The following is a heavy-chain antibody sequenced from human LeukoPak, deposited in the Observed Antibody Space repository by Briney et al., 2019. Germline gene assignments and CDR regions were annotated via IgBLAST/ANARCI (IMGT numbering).Heavy chain of an antibody. J-gene: IGHJ3*02. V-gene: IGHV3-74*01. CDR1: GFTFSSYW. CDR3: ARSDTMIEDAFDI. Sequence: PGGSLRLSCAASGFTFSSYWMHWVRQAPGKGLVWVSRINSDGSSTSYADSVKGRFTISRDNAKNTLYLQMNSLRAEDTVVYYCARSDTMIEDAFDIWGQGTMVTVSS. CDR2: INSDGSST. D-gene: IGHD3-22*01.